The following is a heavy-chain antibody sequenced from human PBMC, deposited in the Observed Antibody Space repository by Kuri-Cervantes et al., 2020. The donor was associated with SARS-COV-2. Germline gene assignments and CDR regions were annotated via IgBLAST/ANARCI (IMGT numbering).Heavy chain of an antibody. Sequence: LSLTCVASGFTFSSYWMHWVRQAPGKGLVWVSRLTNDGSDAIFADSVKGRFTISRDNAKNMLYLYMNSLRADDTTVYYCARDSMTTRDFDYWGQGTLVTVSS. CDR2: LTNDGSDA. D-gene: IGHD4-11*01. J-gene: IGHJ4*02. CDR1: GFTFSSYW. V-gene: IGHV3-74*01. CDR3: ARDSMTTRDFDY.